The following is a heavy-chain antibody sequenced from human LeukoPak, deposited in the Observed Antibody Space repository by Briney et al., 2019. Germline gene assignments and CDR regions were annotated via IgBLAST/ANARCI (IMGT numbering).Heavy chain of an antibody. CDR3: VKPHNSGYYNSDFDY. CDR2: ISSSGDTI. V-gene: IGHV3-11*04. D-gene: IGHD3-22*01. J-gene: IGHJ4*02. Sequence: PGGSLRLSCAASGFTFSDYYMSWIRQAPGKGLEWISYISSSGDTIFYADSVKGRFTISRDNSKNTVYLQMNSLRAEDTAVYSCVKPHNSGYYNSDFDYWGQGTLVSVSS. CDR1: GFTFSDYY.